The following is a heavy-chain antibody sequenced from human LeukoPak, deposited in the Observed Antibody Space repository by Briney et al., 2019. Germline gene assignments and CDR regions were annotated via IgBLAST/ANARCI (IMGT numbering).Heavy chain of an antibody. CDR3: ARGFVGATTYYYGMDV. V-gene: IGHV1-18*01. Sequence: GASVKVSCKASGYTFTSYGISWVRQAPGQGLEWVGWISAYNGNTNYAQKLQGRVTMTTDTSTSTAYMELRSLRSDDTAVYYCARGFVGATTYYYGMDVWGQGTTVTVSS. D-gene: IGHD1-26*01. CDR2: ISAYNGNT. J-gene: IGHJ6*02. CDR1: GYTFTSYG.